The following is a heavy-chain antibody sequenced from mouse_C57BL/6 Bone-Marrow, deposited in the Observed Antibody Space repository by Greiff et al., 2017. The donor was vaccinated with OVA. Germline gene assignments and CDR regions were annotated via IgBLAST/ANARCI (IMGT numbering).Heavy chain of an antibody. J-gene: IGHJ4*01. D-gene: IGHD1-1*01. V-gene: IGHV5-4*03. CDR3: ARGSETGNYFYAMDY. CDR2: ISDGGSYT. Sequence: DVKLVESGGGLVKPGGSLKLSCAASGFTFSSYAMSWVRQTPEKRLEWVATISDGGSYTYYPDNVKGRFTISRDNAKNNLYLQMSHLKSEDTAMYYCARGSETGNYFYAMDYWGQGTSVTVSS. CDR1: GFTFSSYA.